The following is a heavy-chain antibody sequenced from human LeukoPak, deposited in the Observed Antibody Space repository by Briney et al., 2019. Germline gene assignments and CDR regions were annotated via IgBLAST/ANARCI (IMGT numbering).Heavy chain of an antibody. J-gene: IGHJ4*02. CDR3: ARDEGGYGD. V-gene: IGHV4-39*07. CDR2: IYYSGST. CDR1: GGSISGSSYY. Sequence: PSETLSLTCTVSGGSISGSSYYWGWIRQPPGKGLEWIGSIYYSGSTYYNPSLKSRVTISVDTSKNQFSLKLSSVTAADTAVYYCARDEGGYGDWGQGTLVTVSS. D-gene: IGHD5-18*01.